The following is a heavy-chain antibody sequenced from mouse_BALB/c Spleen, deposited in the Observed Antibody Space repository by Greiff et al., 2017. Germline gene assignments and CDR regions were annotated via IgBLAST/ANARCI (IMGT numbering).Heavy chain of an antibody. CDR2: ISSGSSTI. D-gene: IGHD2-4*01. CDR3: ARDYDAWFAY. CDR1: GFTFSSFG. J-gene: IGHJ3*01. V-gene: IGHV5-17*02. Sequence: EVQLKESGGGLVQPGGSRKLSCAASGFTFSSFGMHWVRQAPEKGLEWVAYISSGSSTIYYADTVKGRFTISRDNPKNTLFLQMTSLRSEDTAMYYCARDYDAWFAYWGQGTLVTVSA.